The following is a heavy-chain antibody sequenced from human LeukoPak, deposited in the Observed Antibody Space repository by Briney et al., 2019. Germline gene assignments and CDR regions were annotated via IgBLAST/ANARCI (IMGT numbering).Heavy chain of an antibody. D-gene: IGHD6-13*01. J-gene: IGHJ4*02. CDR1: GFTFSSYG. V-gene: IGHV3-30*02. CDR2: IRYDGSNK. CDR3: ATSFGPVIAAAGTGAD. Sequence: AGGSLRLSCAASGFTFSSYGMHWVRQAPGKGLEWVAFIRYDGSNKYYADSVKGRFTISRDNSKNTLYLQMNSLRAEDTAVYYCATSFGPVIAAAGTGADWGQGTLVTVSS.